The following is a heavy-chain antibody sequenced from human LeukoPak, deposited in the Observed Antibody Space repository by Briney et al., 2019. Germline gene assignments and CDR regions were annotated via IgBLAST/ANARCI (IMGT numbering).Heavy chain of an antibody. CDR1: GGSFRGYY. J-gene: IGHJ4*02. CDR2: INHSGST. Sequence: SETLSLTCAVYGGSFRGYYWSGIREPPGKGLEWIGEINHSGSTNYNPSLKSRVTISVATSKIQFSLKLSSVTAADTAVYYCARVMGSGYYPQTDYFDYWGQGTLVTVSS. V-gene: IGHV4-34*01. D-gene: IGHD3-22*01. CDR3: ARVMGSGYYPQTDYFDY.